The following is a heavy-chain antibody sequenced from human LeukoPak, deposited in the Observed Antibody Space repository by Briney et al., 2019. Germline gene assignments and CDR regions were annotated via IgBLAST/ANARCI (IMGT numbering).Heavy chain of an antibody. D-gene: IGHD2-2*01. V-gene: IGHV1-2*02. J-gene: IGHJ4*02. Sequence: ASVKVSCKASGYTFTGYYIHWVRQAPGQGLEWMGWINPNSGGTNYAQKFQGRVTMTRDTSISTAYMELSRLRSDDTAVYYCAREGYCSSTSCCNDYWGQGTLVTVSS. CDR3: AREGYCSSTSCCNDY. CDR1: GYTFTGYY. CDR2: INPNSGGT.